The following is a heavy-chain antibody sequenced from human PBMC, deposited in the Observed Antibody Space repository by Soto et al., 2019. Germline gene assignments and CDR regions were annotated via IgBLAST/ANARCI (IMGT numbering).Heavy chain of an antibody. CDR1: GFSLSTTRVG. D-gene: IGHD6-19*01. V-gene: IGHV2-5*02. CDR2: IYWDDDK. J-gene: IGHJ4*02. Sequence: QITLKESGPPLVKATQTLTLTCTFSGFSLSTTRVGVGWIRQPPGKALEWLALIYWDDDKRYSPFLKSRLTITKDTSKNQVVLTMTNMDPMDTATYFCAHTLVAGLGYYFDYWGQGTLVTVSS. CDR3: AHTLVAGLGYYFDY.